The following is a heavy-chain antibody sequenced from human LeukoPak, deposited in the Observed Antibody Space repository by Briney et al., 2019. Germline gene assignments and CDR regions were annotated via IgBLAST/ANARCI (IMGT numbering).Heavy chain of an antibody. CDR3: AKDIDGSGEGLFDI. V-gene: IGHV3-43D*03. D-gene: IGHD3-10*01. Sequence: PGGSLRLSCAASGFTFDDYAMHWVRQAPGKGLEWVSLISWDGGSTYYADSVKGRFTISRDNSKNSLYLQMNSLRAEDTALYYCAKDIDGSGEGLFDIWGQGTMVTVSS. CDR2: ISWDGGST. CDR1: GFTFDDYA. J-gene: IGHJ3*02.